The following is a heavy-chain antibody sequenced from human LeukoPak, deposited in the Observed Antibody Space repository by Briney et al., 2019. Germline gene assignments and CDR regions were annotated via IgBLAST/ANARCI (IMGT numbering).Heavy chain of an antibody. CDR3: ARWGVGSPRNYNWFDP. CDR2: IYYSGST. CDR1: GGSFSGYY. Sequence: KASETLSLTCAVYGGSFSGYYWSWIRQPPGKGLEWIGYIYYSGSTNYNPSLKSRVTISVDTSKNQFSLKLSSVTAADTAVYYCARWGVGSPRNYNWFDPWGQGTLVTVSS. D-gene: IGHD2-15*01. J-gene: IGHJ5*02. V-gene: IGHV4-59*08.